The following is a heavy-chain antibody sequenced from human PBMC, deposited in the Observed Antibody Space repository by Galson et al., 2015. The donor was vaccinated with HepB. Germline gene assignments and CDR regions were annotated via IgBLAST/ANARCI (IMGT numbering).Heavy chain of an antibody. CDR1: GFTFSSYS. V-gene: IGHV3-48*02. CDR3: ARDSNVLLWFGESMKYYFDY. CDR2: ISSSSSTI. D-gene: IGHD3-10*01. J-gene: IGHJ4*02. Sequence: SLRLSCAASGFTFSSYSMNWVRQAPGKGLEWVSYISSSSSTIYYADSVKGRFTTSRDNAKNSLYLQMNSLRDEDTAVYYCARDSNVLLWFGESMKYYFDYWGQGTLVTVSS.